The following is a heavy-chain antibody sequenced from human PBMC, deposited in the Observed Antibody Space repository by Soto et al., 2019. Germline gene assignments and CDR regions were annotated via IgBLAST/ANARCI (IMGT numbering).Heavy chain of an antibody. Sequence: SETLSLTCAVYGGSFSGYYWSWIRQPPGKGLEWIGEINHGGSTNYNPSLKSRVTISVDTSKNQFSLKLSSVTAADTAVYYCARIIAVAGTWANYFDYWGQGTLVTVSS. D-gene: IGHD6-19*01. J-gene: IGHJ4*02. V-gene: IGHV4-34*01. CDR3: ARIIAVAGTWANYFDY. CDR2: INHGGST. CDR1: GGSFSGYY.